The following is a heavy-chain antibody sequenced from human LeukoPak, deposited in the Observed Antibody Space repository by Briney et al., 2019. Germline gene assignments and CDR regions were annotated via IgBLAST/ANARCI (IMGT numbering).Heavy chain of an antibody. Sequence: GASVTVTCKASGYTFTRYGISWVRQAPGQGLEWMGWISAYNGNTNYAHNLKGRVTMTTDTSTNPAYLELRCLSSADTAVYYCARDKSGALERGHRCDYWGQGTVVTV. D-gene: IGHD1-1*01. CDR1: GYTFTRYG. CDR2: ISAYNGNT. CDR3: ARDKSGALERGHRCDY. J-gene: IGHJ4*02. V-gene: IGHV1-18*01.